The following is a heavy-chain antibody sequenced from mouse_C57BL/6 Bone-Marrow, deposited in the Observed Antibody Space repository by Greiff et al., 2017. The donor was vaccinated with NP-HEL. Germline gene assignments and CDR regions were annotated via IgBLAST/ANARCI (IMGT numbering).Heavy chain of an antibody. CDR1: AYTFTDYY. V-gene: IGHV1-19*01. Sequence: LVKPGASVKMSCKASAYTFTDYYMNWVKQSHGKSLEWIGVINPYNGGTSYNQKFKGKATLTVDKSSSTAYMELNSLTSEDSAVYYCARRGDYFDYWGQGTTLTVSS. CDR3: ARRGDYFDY. CDR2: INPYNGGT. J-gene: IGHJ2*01.